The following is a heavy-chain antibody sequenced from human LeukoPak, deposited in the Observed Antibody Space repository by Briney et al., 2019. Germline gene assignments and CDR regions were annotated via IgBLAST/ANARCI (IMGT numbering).Heavy chain of an antibody. V-gene: IGHV4-4*02. D-gene: IGHD2-2*03. J-gene: IGHJ6*02. CDR1: GGSISSSHW. CDR2: IYHSGST. Sequence: SETLSLTCAVSGGSISSSHWWSWVRQPPGKGLEWIGEIYHSGSTNYNPSLKSRVTISVDKPKNQFSLKLSSVTAADTAVYYCARDGGLGHCSSTSCPGDGMDVWGQGTTVTVSS. CDR3: ARDGGLGHCSSTSCPGDGMDV.